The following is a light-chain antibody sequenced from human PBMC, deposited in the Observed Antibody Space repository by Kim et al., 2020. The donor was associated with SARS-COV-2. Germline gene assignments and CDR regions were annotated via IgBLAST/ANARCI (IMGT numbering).Light chain of an antibody. CDR3: SSYAGSNTIV. CDR2: EDS. V-gene: IGLV2-23*01. J-gene: IGLJ3*02. Sequence: GQSITISCTGSSRDVGNYKFVSWHQQRPGKAPQLVIYEDSQRPSGISPRFSGSKSGNTASLTISGLQAEDEADYYCSSYAGSNTIVFGGGTQLTVL. CDR1: SRDVGNYKF.